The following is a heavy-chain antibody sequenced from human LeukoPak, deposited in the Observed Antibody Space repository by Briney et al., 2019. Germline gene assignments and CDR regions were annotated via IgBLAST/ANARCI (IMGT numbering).Heavy chain of an antibody. D-gene: IGHD6-13*01. CDR2: IWYDGSNK. CDR1: GFTFSSYG. V-gene: IGHV3-33*01. J-gene: IGHJ1*01. Sequence: PGRSLRLSCAASGFTFSSYGMHWVRQAPGKGLEWVAVIWYDGSNKYYADSVKGRFTISRDNSKNTLYLQMNSLRAEDTAVYYCARDAAGPYAEYFQHWGQGTVVTVSS. CDR3: ARDAAGPYAEYFQH.